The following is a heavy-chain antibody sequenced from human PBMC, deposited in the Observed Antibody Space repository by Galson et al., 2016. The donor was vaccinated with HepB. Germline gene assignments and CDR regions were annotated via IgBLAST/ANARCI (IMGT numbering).Heavy chain of an antibody. CDR3: AKDREGHGDYAFDY. CDR2: ISRGGDST. CDR1: GFIFRNYV. Sequence: SLRLSCAASGFIFRNYVMSWVRQAPGKGLEWVSGISRGGDSTYYADSVKGRFTISRDNSKNTLYLQMNSLRAEDTAVYYCAKDREGHGDYAFDYWGQGTLVTVSS. D-gene: IGHD4-17*01. V-gene: IGHV3-23*01. J-gene: IGHJ4*02.